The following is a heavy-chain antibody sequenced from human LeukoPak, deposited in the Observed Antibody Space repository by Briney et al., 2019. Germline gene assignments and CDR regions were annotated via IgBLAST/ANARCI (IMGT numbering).Heavy chain of an antibody. D-gene: IGHD3-3*01. CDR1: GGYISSYY. V-gene: IGHV4-59*12. Sequence: SETLSLTCSVSGGYISSYYWSWIRQPPGKGLEWIGYIYYSGSTNYNSSLKSRVTISVDKSKNQFSLKLSSVTAADTAVYYCARLSLHLLEWSPTKGKEMHYFDYWGQGTLVTVSS. CDR2: IYYSGST. CDR3: ARLSLHLLEWSPTKGKEMHYFDY. J-gene: IGHJ4*02.